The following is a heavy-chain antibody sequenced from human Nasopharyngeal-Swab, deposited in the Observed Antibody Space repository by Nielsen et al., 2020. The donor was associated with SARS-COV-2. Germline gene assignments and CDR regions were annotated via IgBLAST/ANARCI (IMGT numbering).Heavy chain of an antibody. J-gene: IGHJ4*02. CDR2: ISYDGSNK. D-gene: IGHD3-10*01. V-gene: IGHV3-30-3*01. CDR1: GFTFSSYA. Sequence: GESLKISCAASGFTFSSYAMHWVRQAPGKGLEWVAVISYDGSNKYYADSVKGRFTISRDNSKNTLHLQMNSLRAEDTAVYYCASPRSPDYYGSGAFDYWGQGTLVTVSS. CDR3: ASPRSPDYYGSGAFDY.